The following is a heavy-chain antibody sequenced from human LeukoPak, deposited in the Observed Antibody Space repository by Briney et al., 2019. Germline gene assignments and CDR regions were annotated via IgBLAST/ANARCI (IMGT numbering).Heavy chain of an antibody. D-gene: IGHD1-26*01. Sequence: PSQTLSLTCAVSGGSVSRYYWSCIRQPPGKGLEWIGYIYTSGSTNYNPCLKSRVTISVDTSKNQFSLKLSSVTAADTAVYYCARQRRVGATTDAFDIWGQGTMVTVSS. CDR3: ARQRRVGATTDAFDI. J-gene: IGHJ3*02. CDR1: GGSVSRYY. CDR2: IYTSGST. V-gene: IGHV4-4*09.